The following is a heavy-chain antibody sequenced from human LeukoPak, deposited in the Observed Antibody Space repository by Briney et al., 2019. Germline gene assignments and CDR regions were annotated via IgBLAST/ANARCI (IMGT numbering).Heavy chain of an antibody. CDR2: IYSGGST. CDR1: GFTFSSYA. J-gene: IGHJ4*02. Sequence: GGSLRLSCATSGFTFSSYAMSWVRQAPGKGLEWVSVIYSGGSTYYADSVKGRFTISRDNSKNTLYLQMNSLRAEDTAVYYCARDLYSSGWFTLYFDYWGQGTLVTVSS. D-gene: IGHD6-19*01. CDR3: ARDLYSSGWFTLYFDY. V-gene: IGHV3-66*01.